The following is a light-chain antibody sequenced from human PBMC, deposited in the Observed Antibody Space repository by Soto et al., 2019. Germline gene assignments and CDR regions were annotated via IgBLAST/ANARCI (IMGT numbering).Light chain of an antibody. CDR3: SSYTARGTRV. J-gene: IGLJ1*01. V-gene: IGLV2-18*02. Sequence: QSALTQPPSVSGSPGQSVTISCSGTIDDVTAYYRVSWYQQTPGTAPKLMIYDVSNRPSGVPDRFSGSRSGNTASLTISGLQAEDEGDYYCSSYTARGTRVFGTGTKLTVL. CDR1: IDDVTAYYR. CDR2: DVS.